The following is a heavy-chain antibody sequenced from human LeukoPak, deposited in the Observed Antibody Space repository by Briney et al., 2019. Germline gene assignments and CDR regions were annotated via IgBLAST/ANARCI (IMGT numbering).Heavy chain of an antibody. Sequence: VASVKVSCKASGGTFSSYAISWVRQAPGQGLEWMGGIIPIFGTANYAQKFQGRVTITADKSTSTAYMELSSLRSEDTAVYYCARVVGASDAFDIWGQGTMVTVSS. D-gene: IGHD1-26*01. J-gene: IGHJ3*02. CDR2: IIPIFGTA. CDR1: GGTFSSYA. CDR3: ARVVGASDAFDI. V-gene: IGHV1-69*06.